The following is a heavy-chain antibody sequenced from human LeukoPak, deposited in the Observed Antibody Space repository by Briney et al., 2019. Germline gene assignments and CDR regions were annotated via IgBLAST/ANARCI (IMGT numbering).Heavy chain of an antibody. V-gene: IGHV5-51*01. Sequence: GESLKISCKGSGYSFTSYWIGWVRQMPGKGLEWMGIIYPGDSDTRYSPSFQGQVTISADKSISTAYLQWSSLKASDTAMYYCAKSSYGTAAQHYFDYWGQGTLVTVSS. D-gene: IGHD1-26*01. CDR3: AKSSYGTAAQHYFDY. CDR2: IYPGDSDT. J-gene: IGHJ4*02. CDR1: GYSFTSYW.